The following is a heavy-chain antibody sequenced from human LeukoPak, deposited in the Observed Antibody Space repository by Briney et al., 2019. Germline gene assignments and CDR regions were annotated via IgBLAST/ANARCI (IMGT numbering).Heavy chain of an antibody. J-gene: IGHJ5*02. CDR2: IYHSGST. Sequence: PSGTLSLTCAVSGGSISSSNWWSWVRQPPGKGLEWIGEIYHSGSTNYNPSLKSRVTISVDKSKNQFSLKLSSVTAADTAVYYCAKSVAGTSGWFDPWGQGTLVTVSS. V-gene: IGHV4-4*02. CDR1: GGSISSSNW. CDR3: AKSVAGTSGWFDP. D-gene: IGHD6-19*01.